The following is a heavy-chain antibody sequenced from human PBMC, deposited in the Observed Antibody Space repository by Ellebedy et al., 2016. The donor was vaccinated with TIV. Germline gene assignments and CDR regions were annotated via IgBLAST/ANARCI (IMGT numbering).Heavy chain of an antibody. CDR1: GGSISSGTFF. V-gene: IGHV4-39*07. D-gene: IGHD3-10*01. CDR3: AREEVMRGVPHFTS. CDR2: MSYSGSS. Sequence: SETLSLXXTVSGGSISSGTFFWGWVRQPPGKGLEWIGTMSYSGSSYYNPSLKSRLTISVDTSKNELYLKLASVTAADTAVYYCAREEVMRGVPHFTSWGQGTLVTVSS. J-gene: IGHJ4*02.